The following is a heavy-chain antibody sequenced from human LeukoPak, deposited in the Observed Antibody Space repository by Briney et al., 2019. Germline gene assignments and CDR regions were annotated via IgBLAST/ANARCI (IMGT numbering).Heavy chain of an antibody. CDR3: TTGHLDIVVVPALNFDY. CDR1: GFTFSNAW. V-gene: IGHV3-15*07. J-gene: IGHJ4*02. D-gene: IGHD2-2*03. Sequence: GGSLRLSCAASGFTFSNAWMNWVRQAPGKGLEWVGRIKCKTDGGTTDYAAPVKGRFTISRDDSKNTLYLQMNSLKTEDTAVYYCTTGHLDIVVVPALNFDYWGQGTLVTVSS. CDR2: IKCKTDGGTT.